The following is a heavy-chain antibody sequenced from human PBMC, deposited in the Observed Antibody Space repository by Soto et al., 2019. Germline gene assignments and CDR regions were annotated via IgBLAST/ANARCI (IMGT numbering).Heavy chain of an antibody. D-gene: IGHD2-2*01. Sequence: VSVKVYWKASGYTFTTYAMHWVRKDPGQRLEWMGWINAGNGNTKYSQKFQGRVTITRDTSASTAYMELSSLRSEDTAVYYCARADCSSTSCYYHYYGMDVWGQGTTVTVSS. CDR1: GYTFTTYA. V-gene: IGHV1-3*01. CDR2: INAGNGNT. J-gene: IGHJ6*02. CDR3: ARADCSSTSCYYHYYGMDV.